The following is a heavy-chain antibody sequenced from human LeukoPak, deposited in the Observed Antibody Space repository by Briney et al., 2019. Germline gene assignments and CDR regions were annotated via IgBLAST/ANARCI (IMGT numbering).Heavy chain of an antibody. V-gene: IGHV5-51*01. Sequence: GESLKISCKGSGYSFTSYWIGWVRQMPGKGLEWMGIIYPGDSDTRYSPSFQGQVTISADKSISTAYLQWSSLKASDTAMYYCARGYYYGSGSYSPVDYWGQGTLVTVSS. CDR3: ARGYYYGSGSYSPVDY. CDR2: IYPGDSDT. D-gene: IGHD3-10*01. J-gene: IGHJ4*02. CDR1: GYSFTSYW.